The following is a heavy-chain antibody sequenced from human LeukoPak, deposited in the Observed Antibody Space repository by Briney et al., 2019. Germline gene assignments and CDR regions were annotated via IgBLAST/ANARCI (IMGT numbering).Heavy chain of an antibody. Sequence: SETLSLTCTVSGGSISSSSYYWGWIRQPPGKGLEWIGSIYYSGSTYYNPSLKSRVTISVDTSKNQFSLKLSSVTAADTAVYYCARDGGACLIAENWFDPWGQGTLVTVSS. CDR3: ARDGGACLIAENWFDP. CDR1: GGSISSSSYY. J-gene: IGHJ5*02. D-gene: IGHD6-13*01. V-gene: IGHV4-39*07. CDR2: IYYSGST.